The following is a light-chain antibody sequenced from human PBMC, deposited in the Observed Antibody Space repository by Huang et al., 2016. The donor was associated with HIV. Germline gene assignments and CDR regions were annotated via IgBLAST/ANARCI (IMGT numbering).Light chain of an antibody. Sequence: EVVLTQSPGTLSLSPGERGTLSCRASESVTSSHLAWYQQKPGQAPRLLSYGASARATGIPDRFVGSGSGTGFTLTISRLEAEDSATYYCQQYDITPWTFGQGTKVEIK. J-gene: IGKJ1*01. CDR1: ESVTSSH. CDR3: QQYDITPWT. V-gene: IGKV3-20*01. CDR2: GAS.